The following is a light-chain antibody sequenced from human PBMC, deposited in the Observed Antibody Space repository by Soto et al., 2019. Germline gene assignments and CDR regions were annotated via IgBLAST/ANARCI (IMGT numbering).Light chain of an antibody. J-gene: IGKJ4*01. Sequence: DIQMTQSPSSLSASVGDRVTITCRASQSISSYLNWYQQKPGKAPKLLIYAASSLQSGVPSSFSGSGSGTDFTLTISSLQHEDFATYYCQQSYSTPLTFGGGTQVEIK. CDR1: QSISSY. CDR2: AAS. V-gene: IGKV1-39*01. CDR3: QQSYSTPLT.